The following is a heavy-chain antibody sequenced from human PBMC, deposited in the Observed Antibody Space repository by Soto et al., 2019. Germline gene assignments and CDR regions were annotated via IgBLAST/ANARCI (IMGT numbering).Heavy chain of an antibody. CDR2: INHSGST. V-gene: IGHV4-34*01. CDR3: ARGKFTMVRRGGMDV. D-gene: IGHD3-10*01. J-gene: IGHJ6*02. CDR1: GGSFSGYY. Sequence: SETLSLTCAVYGGSFSGYYWSWIRQPPGKGLEWIGEINHSGSTNYNPSLKSRVTISVDTSKNQFSLKLSSVTAADTAVYYCARGKFTMVRRGGMDVWGQGTTVTVSS.